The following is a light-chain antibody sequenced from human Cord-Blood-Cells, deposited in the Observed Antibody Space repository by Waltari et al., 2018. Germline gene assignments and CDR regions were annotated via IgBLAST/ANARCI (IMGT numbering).Light chain of an antibody. CDR2: VGTGGIVG. CDR1: SGYSNYK. V-gene: IGLV9-49*01. CDR3: GADHGSGSNFVLV. J-gene: IGLJ3*02. Sequence: QPVLTQPPSASASLGASVTLTCTLSSGYSNYKVDWYQQRPGKGPRFVMRVGTGGIVGSKGGGIPDCFSVLGSGLNRYLTIKNIQEEDESDYHCGADHGSGSNFVLVFGGGTKLTVL.